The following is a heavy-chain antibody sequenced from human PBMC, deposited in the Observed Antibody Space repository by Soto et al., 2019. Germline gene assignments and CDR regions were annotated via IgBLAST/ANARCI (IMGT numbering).Heavy chain of an antibody. Sequence: EVLLVESGGGLVQPGGSLRLSCAASGFTLSSYWMRWVRQRPGKGLEWVANIKQDGSEKYYVDSVKGRFTISRDNAKNSLYLQMNSLRAEDTAVYYCANLWGDGYNLGQDYNGMDVWGQGTTVIVSS. D-gene: IGHD5-12*01. CDR3: ANLWGDGYNLGQDYNGMDV. CDR1: GFTLSSYW. V-gene: IGHV3-7*01. J-gene: IGHJ6*02. CDR2: IKQDGSEK.